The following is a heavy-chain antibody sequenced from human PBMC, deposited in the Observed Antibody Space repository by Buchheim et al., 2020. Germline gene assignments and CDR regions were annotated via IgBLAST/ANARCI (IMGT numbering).Heavy chain of an antibody. D-gene: IGHD4-17*01. CDR1: GFTFSSYA. CDR3: ARDSSNGDYIEY. CDR2: ISYDGSNK. Sequence: QVQLVESGGGVVQPGRSLRLSCSASGFTFSSYAMHWVRQAPGKGLEWVAVISYDGSNKYYADSVKGRFTISRDNSKNTPYLQMNSLRAEDTAVYYCARDSSNGDYIEYWGQRTL. V-gene: IGHV3-30-3*01. J-gene: IGHJ4*02.